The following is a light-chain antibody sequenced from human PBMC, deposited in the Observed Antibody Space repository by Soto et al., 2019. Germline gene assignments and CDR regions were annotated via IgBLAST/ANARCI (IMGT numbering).Light chain of an antibody. CDR2: DAS. CDR1: QIVSNN. V-gene: IGKV3-11*01. J-gene: IGKJ2*01. CDR3: LQRSNWPRT. Sequence: DIVLTQSPATLSLSPGDRATLSCRASQIVSNNLAWYQQKPGQAPRLLIYDASNRSTAIPDRFSGSGSGTDFTLTISSLDPEDFAVYYCLQRSNWPRTFGQGTKLEIK.